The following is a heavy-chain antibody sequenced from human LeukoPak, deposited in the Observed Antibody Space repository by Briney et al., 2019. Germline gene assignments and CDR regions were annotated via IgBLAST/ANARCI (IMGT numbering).Heavy chain of an antibody. Sequence: GGSLRVSCAASGVTFSSYEMNWVREAPGKGLGWVSYISSSGSTIYYADSVKGRFTISRDNANNSLYLQMNSLRAEDTAVYYCAELGITMIGGVWGKGTTVTISS. CDR3: AELGITMIGGV. V-gene: IGHV3-48*03. CDR2: ISSSGSTI. J-gene: IGHJ6*04. D-gene: IGHD3-10*02. CDR1: GVTFSSYE.